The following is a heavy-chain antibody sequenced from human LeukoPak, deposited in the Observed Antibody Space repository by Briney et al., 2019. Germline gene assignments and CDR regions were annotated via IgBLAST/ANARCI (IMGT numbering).Heavy chain of an antibody. Sequence: PGGSLRLSCVASGFSFTNYAMSWGRQAPARGPEWLSSMKGGGETFYADSVKGRCTLSRDISRNTVYLQLNNLRVEDTAIYYCARASWISTAAAVCWGQGTQVTVSS. J-gene: IGHJ4*02. CDR1: GFSFTNYA. D-gene: IGHD2-15*01. CDR3: ARASWISTAAAVC. CDR2: MKGGGET. V-gene: IGHV3-23*01.